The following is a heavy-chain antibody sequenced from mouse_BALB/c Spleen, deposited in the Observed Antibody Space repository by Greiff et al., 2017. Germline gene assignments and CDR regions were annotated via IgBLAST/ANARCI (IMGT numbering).Heavy chain of an antibody. J-gene: IGHJ2*01. CDR2: ISSGSSTI. Sequence: EVKLVESGGGLVQPGGSRKLSCAASGFTFSSFGMHWVRQAPEKGLEWVAYISSGSSTIYYADTVKGRFTISRDNPKNTLFLQMTSLRSEDTAMYYCARGLLRDFDYWGQGTTLTVSS. D-gene: IGHD1-1*01. CDR1: GFTFSSFG. V-gene: IGHV5-17*02. CDR3: ARGLLRDFDY.